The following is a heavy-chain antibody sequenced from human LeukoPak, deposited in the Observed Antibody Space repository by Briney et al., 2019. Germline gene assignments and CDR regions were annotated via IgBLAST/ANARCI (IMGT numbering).Heavy chain of an antibody. V-gene: IGHV3-11*04. D-gene: IGHD3-22*01. CDR3: ARETYYYDSSGYWYFDL. CDR1: GFIFSDYY. J-gene: IGHJ2*01. Sequence: GGSLRLSCAASGFIFSDYYMTWIRQAPGKGLEWVSYVTSSGGHMYYADPAKGRFTISRDNAKNSLYLQMNSLRAEDTAVYYCARETYYYDSSGYWYFDLWGRGTLVTVSS. CDR2: VTSSGGHM.